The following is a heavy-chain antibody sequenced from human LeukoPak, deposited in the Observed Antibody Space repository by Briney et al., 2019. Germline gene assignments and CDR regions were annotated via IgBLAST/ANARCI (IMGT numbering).Heavy chain of an antibody. V-gene: IGHV3-23*01. D-gene: IGHD3-10*01. CDR2: ISGSGGST. CDR1: GFTFSSYA. J-gene: IGHJ4*02. CDR3: AKDWASMVRGAVDY. Sequence: GGSLRLSCAASGFTFSSYAVSWARQAPGKGLEWVSAISGSGGSTYYADSVKGRFTISRDNSKNTLYLQMNSLRAEDTAVYYCAKDWASMVRGAVDYWGQGTLVTVSS.